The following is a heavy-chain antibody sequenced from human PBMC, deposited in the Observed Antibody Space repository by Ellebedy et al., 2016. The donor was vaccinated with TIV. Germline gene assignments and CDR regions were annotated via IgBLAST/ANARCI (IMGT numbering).Heavy chain of an antibody. D-gene: IGHD3-22*01. Sequence: SETLSLTXTVSGGSISSGGYYWSWIRQHPGKGLEWIGYIYYSGSTYYNPSLKSRVTISVDTSKNQFSLKLSSVTAADTAVYYCARYYYDSKWFDPWGQGTLVTVSS. J-gene: IGHJ5*02. V-gene: IGHV4-31*03. CDR1: GGSISSGGYY. CDR3: ARYYYDSKWFDP. CDR2: IYYSGST.